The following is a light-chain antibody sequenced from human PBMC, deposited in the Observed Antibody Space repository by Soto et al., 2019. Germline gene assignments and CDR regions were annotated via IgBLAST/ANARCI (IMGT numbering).Light chain of an antibody. J-gene: IGLJ3*02. CDR2: DNS. V-gene: IGLV1-51*01. CDR3: GTWDSSLNGGV. Sequence: QSVLTQPPSVSAAHGQKVTISCSGSTSNIGTFSVSWYQQLPGTAPKLLIYDNSQRPSGIPDRFSGSKSGTSATLAITGLQTGDEADYYCGTWDSSLNGGVFGGGTKLTVL. CDR1: TSNIGTFS.